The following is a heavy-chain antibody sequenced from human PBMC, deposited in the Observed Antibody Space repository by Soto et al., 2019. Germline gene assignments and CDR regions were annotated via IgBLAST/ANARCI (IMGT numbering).Heavy chain of an antibody. Sequence: QVQLQESGPGLVKPSQTLSLTCTVSGGYISSGDHYWSWIRQPPGKGLEWIGYIYYSGSAYYNPSLKSRFTISVDTYRNHFSLNLRSVTAPDTAVYYCARVSVNTFDIWGQGTVVTVSS. V-gene: IGHV4-30-4*08. CDR2: IYYSGSA. CDR1: GGYISSGDHY. D-gene: IGHD4-17*01. J-gene: IGHJ3*02. CDR3: ARVSVNTFDI.